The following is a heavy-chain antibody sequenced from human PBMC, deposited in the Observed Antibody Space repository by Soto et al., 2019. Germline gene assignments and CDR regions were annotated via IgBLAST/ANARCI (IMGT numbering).Heavy chain of an antibody. V-gene: IGHV1-3*01. Sequence: ASVKVSCKASGYTFSSYAMHWVRQAPGQRLEWMGWINAGYGNTKSSQKFQDRVTISRDTSASTAYMELTSLRSEDTAVYYCARDAGDGTFDFWGQGTLVTVSS. D-gene: IGHD7-27*01. CDR3: ARDAGDGTFDF. CDR1: GYTFSSYA. J-gene: IGHJ4*02. CDR2: INAGYGNT.